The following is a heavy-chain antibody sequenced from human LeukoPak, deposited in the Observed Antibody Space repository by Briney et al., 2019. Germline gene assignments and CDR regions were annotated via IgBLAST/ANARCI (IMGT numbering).Heavy chain of an antibody. J-gene: IGHJ4*02. CDR3: ARDPGRGIAAAQYFDY. CDR1: EFTFSSYE. Sequence: PGGSLRLSWAAAEFTFSSYEMNWVRQAPGKGLEWVSYISSSGSTIYYADSVKGRFTISRDNAKNSLYLQMNSLRADDTAVYYCARDPGRGIAAAQYFDYWGQGTLVTVSS. V-gene: IGHV3-48*03. D-gene: IGHD6-13*01. CDR2: ISSSGSTI.